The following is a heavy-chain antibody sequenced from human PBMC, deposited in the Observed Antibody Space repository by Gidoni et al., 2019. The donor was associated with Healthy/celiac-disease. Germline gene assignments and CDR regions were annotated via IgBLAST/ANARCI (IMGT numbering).Heavy chain of an antibody. CDR3: ARVYRPYYYDSSGYYPYYFDY. Sequence: EVQLVESGGGLVKPGGSLRLSCAASGFTFSSYSMNWVRQAPGKGLEWVSSISSSSSYIYYADSVKGRFTISRDNAKNSLYLQMNSLRAEDTAVYYCARVYRPYYYDSSGYYPYYFDYWGQGTLVTVSS. J-gene: IGHJ4*02. CDR1: GFTFSSYS. CDR2: ISSSSSYI. D-gene: IGHD3-22*01. V-gene: IGHV3-21*01.